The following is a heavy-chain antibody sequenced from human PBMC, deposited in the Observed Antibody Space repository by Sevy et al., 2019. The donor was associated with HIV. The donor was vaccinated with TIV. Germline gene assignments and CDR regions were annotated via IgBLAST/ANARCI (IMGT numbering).Heavy chain of an antibody. Sequence: GESLKISCKGSGYSFTRNYIAWVRQRPGKDLEWMGIIFPGDSTTSHSPSFQGHVTISVDQSIATAYLQWSSLKASDTAIYYCARREMANRTPVDFWGQGTLVTVSS. J-gene: IGHJ4*02. V-gene: IGHV5-51*01. CDR1: GYSFTRNY. CDR3: ARREMANRTPVDF. D-gene: IGHD1-26*01. CDR2: IFPGDSTT.